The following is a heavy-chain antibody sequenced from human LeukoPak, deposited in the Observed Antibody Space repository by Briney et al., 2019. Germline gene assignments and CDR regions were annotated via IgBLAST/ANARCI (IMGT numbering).Heavy chain of an antibody. CDR1: GFTFSSYA. J-gene: IGHJ4*02. Sequence: PGGSLRLSCAASGFTFSSYAMSWVRQAPGKGLEWVSAISGSGGSTYYADSVKGRLTISRDNSKNTLYLQMNSLRAEDTAVYYCAKDFWYSGSGNHFDYWGQGTLVTVSS. CDR3: AKDFWYSGSGNHFDY. V-gene: IGHV3-23*01. CDR2: ISGSGGST. D-gene: IGHD1-26*01.